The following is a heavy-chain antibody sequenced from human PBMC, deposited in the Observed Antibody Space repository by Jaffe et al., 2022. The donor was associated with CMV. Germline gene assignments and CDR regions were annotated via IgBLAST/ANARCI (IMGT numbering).Heavy chain of an antibody. Sequence: EVQLVESGGGLVQPGGSLKLSCAASGFTFSGSAMHWVRQASGKGLEWVGRIRSKANSYATAYAASVKGRFTISRDDSKNTAYLQMNSLKTEDTAVYYCTRHVLDGYNSDYYYYMDVWGKGTTVTVSS. V-gene: IGHV3-73*01. CDR1: GFTFSGSA. CDR3: TRHVLDGYNSDYYYYMDV. J-gene: IGHJ6*03. D-gene: IGHD5-12*01. CDR2: IRSKANSYAT.